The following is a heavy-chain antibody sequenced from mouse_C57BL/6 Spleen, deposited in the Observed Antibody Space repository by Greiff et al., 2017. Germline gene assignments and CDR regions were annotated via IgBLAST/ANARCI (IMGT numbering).Heavy chain of an antibody. CDR2: INPNYGTT. D-gene: IGHD1-1*01. J-gene: IGHJ2*01. Sequence: EVKLVESGPELVKPGASVKISCKASGYSFTDYNMNWVKQSNGKSLEWIGVINPNYGTTSYNQKFKGKGTLTVDQSSSTAYMQLNSLTSEDSSVYYCSRESVLRYYFDYWGQGTTLTVSS. CDR1: GYSFTDYN. CDR3: SRESVLRYYFDY. V-gene: IGHV1-39*01.